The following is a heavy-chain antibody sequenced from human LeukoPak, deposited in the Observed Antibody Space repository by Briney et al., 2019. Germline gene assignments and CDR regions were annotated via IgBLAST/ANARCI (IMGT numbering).Heavy chain of an antibody. D-gene: IGHD2-15*01. CDR1: GYTFTRYG. J-gene: IGHJ6*03. Sequence: ASVKVSCKASGYTFTRYGIYWVRQAPGQGLEWMGWISGYNGNTKYAQKFQGRVSVTTDTSTSTAYMELRSLRSDDTAVYYCARAEGVVVAARIDVLGKGTTGIGSS. CDR3: ARAEGVVVAARIDV. V-gene: IGHV1-18*01. CDR2: ISGYNGNT.